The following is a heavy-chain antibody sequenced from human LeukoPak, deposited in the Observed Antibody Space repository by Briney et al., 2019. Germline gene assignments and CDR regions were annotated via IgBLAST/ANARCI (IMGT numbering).Heavy chain of an antibody. D-gene: IGHD3-16*02. Sequence: SETLSLTCTVSGYSISSGYYWGWIRQPPGKGLEWIGSIYHSGRTFYNPSLKSRVTISVDTSKNQFSLQLNSVTPEDTAVYYCARNVRLGSGELSFAPFKNWFDPWGQGTLVTVSS. CDR2: IYHSGRT. V-gene: IGHV4-38-2*02. CDR3: ARNVRLGSGELSFAPFKNWFDP. CDR1: GYSISSGYY. J-gene: IGHJ5*02.